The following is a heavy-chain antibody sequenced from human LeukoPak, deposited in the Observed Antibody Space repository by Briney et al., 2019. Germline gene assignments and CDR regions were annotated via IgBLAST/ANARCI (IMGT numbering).Heavy chain of an antibody. CDR1: AFTFDDYA. D-gene: IGHD6-19*01. CDR3: AKDIGYSSGWYDY. J-gene: IGHJ4*02. CDR2: ISGDGGST. V-gene: IGHV3-43*02. Sequence: GGSLRLSCAASAFTFDDYAMHWVRHAPGKGLEWVSLISGDGGSTYYADSVKGRFTISRDNSKNSLYLQMNSLRTEDTALYYCAKDIGYSSGWYDYWGQGTLVTVSS.